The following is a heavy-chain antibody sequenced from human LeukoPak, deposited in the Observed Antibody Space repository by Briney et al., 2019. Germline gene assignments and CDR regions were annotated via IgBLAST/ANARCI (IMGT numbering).Heavy chain of an antibody. J-gene: IGHJ4*02. Sequence: PSQTLSLTCIVSGGSISSGGYYWNWIRQHPGTGLEWIGYIYYSGSTYYNPSLKSRVIISADTSKNQFSLKLTSVTAADTAVYYCAAQLLWFGGDNPHFDYWGQGTLVTVSS. D-gene: IGHD3-10*01. CDR3: AAQLLWFGGDNPHFDY. CDR2: IYYSGST. CDR1: GGSISSGGYY. V-gene: IGHV4-31*03.